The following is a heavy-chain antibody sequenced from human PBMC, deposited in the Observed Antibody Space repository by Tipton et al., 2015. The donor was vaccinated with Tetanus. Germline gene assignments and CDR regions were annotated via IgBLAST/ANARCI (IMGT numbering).Heavy chain of an antibody. J-gene: IGHJ4*02. Sequence: TLSLTCTVSGGSVRGGTFYWGWIRQPPGKGLEWIGSIYESGDTYYIPYPKSRVTISVDTSKNQFSLHMNSMSAADTGVYYCARQQRAFFPPFDYWGQGNLVPVSS. CDR1: GGSVRGGTFY. V-gene: IGHV4-39*01. D-gene: IGHD6-25*01. CDR3: ARQQRAFFPPFDY. CDR2: IYESGDT.